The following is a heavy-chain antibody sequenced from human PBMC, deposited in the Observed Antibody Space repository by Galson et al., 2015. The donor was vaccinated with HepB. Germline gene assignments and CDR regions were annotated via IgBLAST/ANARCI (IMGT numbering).Heavy chain of an antibody. CDR1: GDSVSSSTAA. J-gene: IGHJ4*02. D-gene: IGHD3-9*01. V-gene: IGHV6-1*01. CDR3: ARDPLTNYDVLTGHYSTAGFDC. Sequence: CAISGDSVSSSTAARNWIRQSPSRGLEWLGRTYCRSKCYNDYALSVKSRITINADTSKNQFSLQLNSVTPEDTAVYYCARDPLTNYDVLTGHYSTAGFDCWGQGSLVTVSS. CDR2: TYCRSKCYN.